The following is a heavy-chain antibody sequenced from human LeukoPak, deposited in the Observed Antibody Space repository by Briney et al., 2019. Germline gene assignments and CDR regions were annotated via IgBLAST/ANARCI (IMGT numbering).Heavy chain of an antibody. CDR2: INHSGST. CDR1: GGSFSGYY. CDR3: ARDPIRERDDY. V-gene: IGHV4-34*01. J-gene: IGHJ4*02. D-gene: IGHD3-9*01. Sequence: PSETLSLTCAVYGGSFSGYYWSWIRQPPGEGLEWIGEINHSGSTNYNPSLKSRVTISVDTSKNHFSLKLSSVTAADTAVYYCARDPIRERDDYWGQGTLVTVSS.